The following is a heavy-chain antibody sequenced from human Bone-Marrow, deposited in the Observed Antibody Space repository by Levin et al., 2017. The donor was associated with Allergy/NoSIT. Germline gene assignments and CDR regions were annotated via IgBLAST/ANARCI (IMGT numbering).Heavy chain of an antibody. J-gene: IGHJ1*01. V-gene: IGHV4-59*08. CDR3: ARLEGQWLARGYFQH. D-gene: IGHD6-19*01. CDR2: IYYSGST. Sequence: PSETLSLTCTVSGGSISSYYWSWIRQPPGKGLEWIGYIYYSGSTNYNPSLKSRVTISVDTSKNQFSLKLSSVTAADTAVYYCARLEGQWLARGYFQHWGQGTLVTVSS. CDR1: GGSISSYY.